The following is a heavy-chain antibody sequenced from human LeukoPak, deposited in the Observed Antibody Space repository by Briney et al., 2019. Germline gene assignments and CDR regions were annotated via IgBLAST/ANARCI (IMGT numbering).Heavy chain of an antibody. J-gene: IGHJ4*02. D-gene: IGHD3-10*01. Sequence: ASVKVSCKASGYPLTGHYIHWVRQAPGQGLEWMGWINPNSGGTNYAQKFQGRVTMTRDTSISTAYMELSRLRSDDTAVYYCARVVRGVMGATYYFDYWGQGTLVTVSS. CDR1: GYPLTGHY. CDR3: ARVVRGVMGATYYFDY. CDR2: INPNSGGT. V-gene: IGHV1-2*02.